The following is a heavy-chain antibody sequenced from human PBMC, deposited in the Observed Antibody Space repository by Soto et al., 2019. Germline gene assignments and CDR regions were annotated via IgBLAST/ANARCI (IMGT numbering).Heavy chain of an antibody. J-gene: IGHJ4*02. D-gene: IGHD4-4*01. CDR2: ISSSSSYI. CDR3: ARDRGDMTTVTETGTFDY. Sequence: EVPLVESGGGLVKPGGSLRLSCAASGFTFSSYSMNWVRQAPGKGLEWVSSISSSSSYIYYADSVKGRFTISRDNAKNSLYLQMNSLRAEDTAVYYCARDRGDMTTVTETGTFDYWGQGTLVTVSS. CDR1: GFTFSSYS. V-gene: IGHV3-21*01.